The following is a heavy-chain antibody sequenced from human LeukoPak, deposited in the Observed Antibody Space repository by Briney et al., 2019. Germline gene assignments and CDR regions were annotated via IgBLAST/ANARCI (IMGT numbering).Heavy chain of an antibody. CDR2: ISYDGGNE. V-gene: IGHV3-30-3*01. Sequence: GRSLTLSCAASGFTFSSYAMHCVRQPPGKGLEWVAVISYDGGNEYYADSVKGRFTISRDNSKNTLYLQMNRLRAEDTAMYYCAREPSPNIPGYYFDYWGQGTLVTVSS. D-gene: IGHD2/OR15-2a*01. J-gene: IGHJ4*02. CDR1: GFTFSSYA. CDR3: AREPSPNIPGYYFDY.